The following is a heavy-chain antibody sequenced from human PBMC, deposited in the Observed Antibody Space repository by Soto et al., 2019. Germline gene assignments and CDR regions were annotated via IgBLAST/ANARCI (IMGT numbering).Heavy chain of an antibody. J-gene: IGHJ5*02. CDR2: VYFSGST. CDR3: ARVPVDTYMIYWSDP. D-gene: IGHD5-18*01. V-gene: IGHV4-61*08. Sequence: QLQLQESGPGLVKPSETLSLTCSVSGDSINSGDYYWTWMRQAPGKGLQWVGHVYFSGSTNHNPSLKSRVTISLDTSKNQFSLKLRSVTAGDTAVYYCARVPVDTYMIYWSDPWGQGTLVTVSS. CDR1: GDSINSGDYY.